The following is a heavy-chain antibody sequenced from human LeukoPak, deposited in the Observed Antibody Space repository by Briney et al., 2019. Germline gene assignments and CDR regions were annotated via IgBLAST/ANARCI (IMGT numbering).Heavy chain of an antibody. Sequence: GGSLRLSCAASGFTFSSYEMNWVRQAPGKGLEWVSYISSSGSTIYYADSVKGRFTISRDNAKNSLFLQMYSLRADDTAVYYCARAGYCTSNSCYGPNFYYMDVWGKGTTVAVSS. CDR2: ISSSGSTI. D-gene: IGHD2-2*01. J-gene: IGHJ6*03. CDR1: GFTFSSYE. CDR3: ARAGYCTSNSCYGPNFYYMDV. V-gene: IGHV3-48*03.